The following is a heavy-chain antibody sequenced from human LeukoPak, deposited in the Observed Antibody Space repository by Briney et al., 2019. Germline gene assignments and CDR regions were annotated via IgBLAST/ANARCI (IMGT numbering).Heavy chain of an antibody. CDR3: AKDLGRYRNNYFDY. J-gene: IGHJ4*02. Sequence: GGSLRLSCAASGFTFSSYAMSWVRQAPGKGLEWVSTISGSGESTYYADSVKGRFTISRDNSKNTLYLQMNSLRAEDTAVYYCAKDLGRYRNNYFDYWGQGTLVTVPS. CDR1: GFTFSSYA. D-gene: IGHD1-26*01. CDR2: ISGSGEST. V-gene: IGHV3-23*01.